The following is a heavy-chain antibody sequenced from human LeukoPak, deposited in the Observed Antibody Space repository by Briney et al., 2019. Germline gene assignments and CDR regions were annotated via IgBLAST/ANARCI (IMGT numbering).Heavy chain of an antibody. J-gene: IGHJ3*02. CDR1: GFTFSSYW. D-gene: IGHD5-18*01. V-gene: IGHV3-74*01. CDR3: ARDTAMVWGDAFDI. CDR2: INSDGSST. Sequence: PGGSLRLSCAASGFTFSSYWMHWVRQAPGKGLVWVSRINSDGSSTSYADSVKGRFTISRDNPKNTLYLQMNSLRAEDTAVYYCARDTAMVWGDAFDIWGQGTMVTVSS.